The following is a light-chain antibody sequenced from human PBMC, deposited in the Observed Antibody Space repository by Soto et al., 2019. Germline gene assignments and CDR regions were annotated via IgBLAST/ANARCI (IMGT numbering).Light chain of an antibody. CDR1: QSVLYSSDNKNY. Sequence: DIVLTQSPDSLAVSLGERATINCKSSQSVLYSSDNKNYLAWYQHKPGQPPKLLISWASTRESGVPDRFSGSGSGTDFTLTISSLQAEDVAVYYCQQYYSTLYTFGQGPSWRSN. CDR2: WAS. V-gene: IGKV4-1*01. J-gene: IGKJ2*01. CDR3: QQYYSTLYT.